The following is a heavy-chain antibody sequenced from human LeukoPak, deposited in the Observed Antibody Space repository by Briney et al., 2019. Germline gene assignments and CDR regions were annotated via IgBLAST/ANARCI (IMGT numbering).Heavy chain of an antibody. CDR1: GGSISSYY. D-gene: IGHD2-15*01. V-gene: IGHV4-59*01. Sequence: SETLSLTCTVSGGSISSYYWSWIRQPPGKGLEWIRYIYYSGSTNYDPSLKSRVTISVDTSKNQFSLKLSSVTAADTAVYYCARLGYCSGGSCYPATPYYFDYWGQGTLVTVSS. CDR2: IYYSGST. CDR3: ARLGYCSGGSCYPATPYYFDY. J-gene: IGHJ4*02.